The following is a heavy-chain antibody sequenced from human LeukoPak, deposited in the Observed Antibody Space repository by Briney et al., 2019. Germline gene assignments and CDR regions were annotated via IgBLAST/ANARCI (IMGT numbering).Heavy chain of an antibody. J-gene: IGHJ3*02. CDR3: ARGKTIGYSSSWYGRGVFDI. D-gene: IGHD6-13*01. Sequence: SETLSLTCAVYGVSFSGYYWSWIRQPPGKGLEWFGEINHSGSTNYNPSLKSRVTISVDTSKNQFSLKLSSVTAADTAVYYCARGKTIGYSSSWYGRGVFDIWGQGTMVTVSS. CDR2: INHSGST. CDR1: GVSFSGYY. V-gene: IGHV4-34*01.